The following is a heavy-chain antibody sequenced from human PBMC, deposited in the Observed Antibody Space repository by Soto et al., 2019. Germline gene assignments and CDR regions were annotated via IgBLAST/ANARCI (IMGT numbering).Heavy chain of an antibody. D-gene: IGHD6-13*01. J-gene: IGHJ5*02. CDR3: ARDSSSSWYLIGYGFDP. Sequence: QVQLVQSGAEVKKPGASVKVSCKASGYTFTSYYMHWVRQAPGQGLEWMGIINPSCGSTSYAQKFQGRVTMTRDTSTSTVYMELSSLRSEDTAVYYCARDSSSSWYLIGYGFDPWGQGTLVTVSS. CDR1: GYTFTSYY. CDR2: INPSCGST. V-gene: IGHV1-46*01.